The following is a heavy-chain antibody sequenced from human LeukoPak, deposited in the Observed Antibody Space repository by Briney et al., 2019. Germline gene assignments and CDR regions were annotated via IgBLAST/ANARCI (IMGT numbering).Heavy chain of an antibody. V-gene: IGHV4-34*01. CDR2: INHSGST. Sequence: SETLSLTCAVYGGSFSGYHWSWIRQPPGKGLEWIGEINHSGSTNYNPSLKSRVTISVDTSKNQFSLKLSSVTAADTAVYYCARAVRYSSSWFDYWGQGTLVTVSS. CDR1: GGSFSGYH. D-gene: IGHD6-13*01. CDR3: ARAVRYSSSWFDY. J-gene: IGHJ4*02.